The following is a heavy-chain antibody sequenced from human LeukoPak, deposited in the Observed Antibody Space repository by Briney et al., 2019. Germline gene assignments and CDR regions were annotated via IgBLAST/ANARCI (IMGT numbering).Heavy chain of an antibody. J-gene: IGHJ4*02. CDR2: INPSGGST. D-gene: IGHD2-2*01. V-gene: IGHV1-46*01. CDR1: GYTFTSYY. Sequence: ASVKVSCKASGYTFTSYYMHWVRQAPGQGLEWMGIINPSGGSTSYAQKFQGRATMTRDTSTSTVYMEVSSLRAEGTDVYYCARNRYSTMSYFAYWGQGAPGSLSS. CDR3: ARNRYSTMSYFAY.